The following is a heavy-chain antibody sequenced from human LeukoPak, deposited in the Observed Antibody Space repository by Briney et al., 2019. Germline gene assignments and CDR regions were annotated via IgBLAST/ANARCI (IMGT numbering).Heavy chain of an antibody. Sequence: SGGSLRLSCAASGFTFSSYGMHWVRQAPGKGLEWVAVIWYGGSNKYYADSVKGRFTISRDNSKNTLYLQMNSLRAEDTAVYYCAKLRLGDPGDAFDIWGQGTMVTVSS. V-gene: IGHV3-30*02. CDR1: GFTFSSYG. CDR3: AKLRLGDPGDAFDI. J-gene: IGHJ3*02. D-gene: IGHD3-16*01. CDR2: IWYGGSNK.